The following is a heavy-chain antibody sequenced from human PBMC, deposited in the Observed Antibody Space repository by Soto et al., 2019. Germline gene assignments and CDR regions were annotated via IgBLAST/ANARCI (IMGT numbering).Heavy chain of an antibody. D-gene: IGHD3-16*02. CDR2: ISAYNGDT. V-gene: IGHV1-18*01. CDR3: ARDRDYVWGSYRHTSDY. J-gene: IGHJ4*02. Sequence: QVQLVQSGAEVKKPGASVKVSCKASGYSFTSYGITWVRQAPGQGLEWMGWISAYNGDTNCAQKFQGRITMTTDASTRTAYMDLRSLGFDDTALYYCARDRDYVWGSYRHTSDYWGQGTLLTVSS. CDR1: GYSFTSYG.